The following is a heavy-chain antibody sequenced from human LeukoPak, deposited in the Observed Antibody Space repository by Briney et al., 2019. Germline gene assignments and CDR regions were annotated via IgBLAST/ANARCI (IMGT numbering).Heavy chain of an antibody. J-gene: IGHJ4*02. D-gene: IGHD1-26*01. Sequence: GGSLRLSCAASGFAFSSYWMAWVRQAPGKGLEWVANIKQDGSEKSYVDSVKGRFTISRDNARNSLYLQMNSLRAEDTAVYFCALTTRGIQGGDYWGQGTLVTVSS. CDR1: GFAFSSYW. CDR3: ALTTRGIQGGDY. V-gene: IGHV3-7*05. CDR2: IKQDGSEK.